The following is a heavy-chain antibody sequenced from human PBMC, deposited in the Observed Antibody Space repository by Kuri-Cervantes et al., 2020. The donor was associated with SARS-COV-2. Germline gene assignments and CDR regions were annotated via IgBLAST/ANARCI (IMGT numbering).Heavy chain of an antibody. Sequence: GESLKISCGASGFTFSFDDIHWVRQASGKGLEWVSAIGPDGDTYYAGSVKGRLTISRENAKNSLNLQMNSLRAEDTAVYYCVRVGTAESWGAFDIWGQGTMVTVSS. CDR2: IGPDGDT. V-gene: IGHV3-13*01. D-gene: IGHD2-2*01. CDR1: GFTFSFDD. J-gene: IGHJ3*02. CDR3: VRVGTAESWGAFDI.